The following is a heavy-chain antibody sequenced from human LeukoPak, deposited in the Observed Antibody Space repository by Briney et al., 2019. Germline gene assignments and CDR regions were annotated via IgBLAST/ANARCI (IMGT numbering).Heavy chain of an antibody. Sequence: ASLKVSCESSVYTFTGYYLHCVRQAPGEGVGCMLWINHHSRRTDYGQKVQGRVTMTRDTSISTAYMELSSLRSDDTAVYYCARDPKYSIPDKYSSSSQSTYYYYYMDVWGKGTTVTVSS. V-gene: IGHV1-2*02. CDR3: ARDPKYSIPDKYSSSSQSTYYYYYMDV. D-gene: IGHD6-6*01. CDR2: INHHSRRT. J-gene: IGHJ6*03. CDR1: VYTFTGYY.